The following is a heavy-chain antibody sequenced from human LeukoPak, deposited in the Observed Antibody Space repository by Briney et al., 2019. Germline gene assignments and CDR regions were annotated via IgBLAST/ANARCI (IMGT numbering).Heavy chain of an antibody. Sequence: SETLSLTCTVSGGSISSSSYYWGWIRQPPGKGLEWIGSIYYSGSTYYNPSLKSRVTISVDTSKNQFSLKLSSVTAADTAVYYCARGSVVVITEGYFDYWGQGTLVTVSS. CDR2: IYYSGST. CDR1: GGSISSSSYY. CDR3: ARGSVVVITEGYFDY. V-gene: IGHV4-39*01. D-gene: IGHD3-22*01. J-gene: IGHJ4*02.